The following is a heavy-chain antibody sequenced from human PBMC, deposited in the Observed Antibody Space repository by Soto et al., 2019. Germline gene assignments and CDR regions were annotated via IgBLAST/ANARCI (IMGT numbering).Heavy chain of an antibody. D-gene: IGHD4-4*01. V-gene: IGHV5-51*01. J-gene: IGHJ6*02. Sequence: PGESLKISCQGSGYSFTSYWIGWVRQMPGKGLEWMGIIYPGDSDTRYSPSFQGQVTISADKSISTAYLQWSSLKAPDTAMYYCARLWATVNYYYYGMDVWGQGTTVTVSS. CDR2: IYPGDSDT. CDR1: GYSFTSYW. CDR3: ARLWATVNYYYYGMDV.